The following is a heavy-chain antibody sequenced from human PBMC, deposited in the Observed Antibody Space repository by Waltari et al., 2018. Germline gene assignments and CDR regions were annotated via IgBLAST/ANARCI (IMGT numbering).Heavy chain of an antibody. Sequence: QIQLIQSGPEVKKPGASVKVSCKASGYTFTSYGITWVRQAPGQGLEWMGWISVDNGQTIYAQNLQDRVTMTTDTSTSTAYMELRSPTSDDTAVYYCARVGGNRYYYDGRGFVYYFDYWGQGTLVTVSS. CDR1: GYTFTSYG. CDR3: ARVGGNRYYYDGRGFVYYFDY. V-gene: IGHV1-18*01. J-gene: IGHJ4*02. D-gene: IGHD3-22*01. CDR2: ISVDNGQT.